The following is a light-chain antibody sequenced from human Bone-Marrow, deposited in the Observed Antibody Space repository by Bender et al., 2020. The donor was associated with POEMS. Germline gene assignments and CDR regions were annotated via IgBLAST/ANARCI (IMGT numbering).Light chain of an antibody. CDR1: SSNIGTNP. J-gene: IGLJ3*02. CDR2: INN. CDR3: AAWEDSLNGWV. Sequence: QSVLTQPPPASGTPGQRVTISCSGSSSNIGTNPVNWYPQLPGTAPKLLIYINNQRPSGVPDRFSGSKSGTSASLAISGLPSADEADYYCAAWEDSLNGWVFGGGTKLTVL. V-gene: IGLV1-44*01.